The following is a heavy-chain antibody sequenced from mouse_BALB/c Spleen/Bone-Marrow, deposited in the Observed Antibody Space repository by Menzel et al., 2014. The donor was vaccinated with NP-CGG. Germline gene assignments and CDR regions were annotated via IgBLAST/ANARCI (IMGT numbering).Heavy chain of an antibody. CDR2: IDPANGNT. J-gene: IGHJ3*01. V-gene: IGHV14-3*02. Sequence: EVQLQQSGAELVKPGASVKLSCTASGFNIKDTYMHWVKQRPGQGLEWIGRIDPANGNTKYDPKFQGKATITADTSSNTAYLQLSSLTSEDTAVYYCAKYYYGNSLFAYWGQGTLVTVSA. CDR3: AKYYYGNSLFAY. CDR1: GFNIKDTY. D-gene: IGHD1-1*01.